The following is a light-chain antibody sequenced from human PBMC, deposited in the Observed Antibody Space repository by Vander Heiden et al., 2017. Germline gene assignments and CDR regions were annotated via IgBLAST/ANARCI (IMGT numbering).Light chain of an antibody. Sequence: SYELTQSLSLSVALGQTATITCEGHDIGSRHVHWYQRKPGQAPVLVIYDDDYRPSGIPGRFSVSNSGNTATLTISRDQAGDEADYFCQVKDSSTNWVFGGGTKMTVL. CDR2: DDD. CDR1: DIGSRH. V-gene: IGLV3-9*01. J-gene: IGLJ3*02. CDR3: QVKDSSTNWV.